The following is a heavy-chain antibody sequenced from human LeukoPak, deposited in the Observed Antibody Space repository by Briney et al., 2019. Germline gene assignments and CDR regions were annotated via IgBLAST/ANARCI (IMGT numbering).Heavy chain of an antibody. V-gene: IGHV3-48*01. CDR1: GFTFSSYS. CDR3: ARETIFGVVIIPMGYYYMDV. Sequence: PGGSLRLSCAASGFTFSSYSMNWVRQAPGKGLEWVSYISSSSSTIYYADSVKGRFTISRDNAKNSLYLQMNSLRAEDTAVYYCARETIFGVVIIPMGYYYMDVWGKGTTVTVSS. CDR2: ISSSSSTI. D-gene: IGHD3-3*01. J-gene: IGHJ6*03.